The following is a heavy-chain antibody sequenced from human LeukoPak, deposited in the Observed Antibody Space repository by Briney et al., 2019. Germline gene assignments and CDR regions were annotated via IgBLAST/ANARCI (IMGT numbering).Heavy chain of an antibody. CDR2: IYYSGST. CDR1: GGSISSYY. D-gene: IGHD6-19*01. V-gene: IGHV4-59*08. J-gene: IGHJ4*02. Sequence: SETLSLTCTVSGGSISSYYWSWIRRPPGKGLEWIGYIYYSGSTNYNPSLKSRVTISVDTSKNQFSLKLSSVTAADTAVYYCARRHSSGWFPHFDYWGQGTLVTVSS. CDR3: ARRHSSGWFPHFDY.